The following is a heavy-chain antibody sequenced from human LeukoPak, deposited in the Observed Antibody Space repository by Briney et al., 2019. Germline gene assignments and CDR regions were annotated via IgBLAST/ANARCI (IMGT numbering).Heavy chain of an antibody. CDR2: IHSDGST. D-gene: IGHD3-22*01. Sequence: GGSLRLSCAASGFTVSSSYMSWVRQAPGEGLEWVSIIHSDGSTYYADSVKGRFTISRDTSKNTLYLQMDSLRGEDTAMYYCARDLDYYDSSGSHRRRNYFDYWGQGTLVTVSS. CDR3: ARDLDYYDSSGSHRRRNYFDY. V-gene: IGHV3-53*01. CDR1: GFTVSSSY. J-gene: IGHJ4*02.